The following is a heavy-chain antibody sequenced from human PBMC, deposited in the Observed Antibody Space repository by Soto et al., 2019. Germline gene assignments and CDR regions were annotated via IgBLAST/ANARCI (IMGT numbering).Heavy chain of an antibody. CDR1: GFTLSSYS. CDR2: ISGSGGTI. Sequence: EVQLVESGGGLVQPGGSLRLSCAASGFTLSSYSMHWVRQAPGKGLEWVSYISGSGGTIYYAESVKGRFTISRDNAKNSLSVQMNSLRDEDTAVYLCARETGLRSGGWSYDFDFWGQGTRVTVSS. CDR3: ARETGLRSGGWSYDFDF. D-gene: IGHD6-19*01. J-gene: IGHJ4*02. V-gene: IGHV3-48*02.